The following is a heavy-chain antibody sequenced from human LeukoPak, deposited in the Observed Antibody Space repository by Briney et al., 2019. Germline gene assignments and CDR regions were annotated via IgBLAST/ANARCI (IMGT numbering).Heavy chain of an antibody. Sequence: ASVKVSCKASGYTFTSYAMNWVRQAPGQGLEWMGWINTNTGNPTYAQGFTGRFVFSLDTSVSTAYLQISSLKAEDTAVYYCAREVAQYCSGGSCYLDNWFDPWGQGTLVTVSS. V-gene: IGHV7-4-1*02. CDR2: INTNTGNP. J-gene: IGHJ5*02. D-gene: IGHD2-15*01. CDR1: GYTFTSYA. CDR3: AREVAQYCSGGSCYLDNWFDP.